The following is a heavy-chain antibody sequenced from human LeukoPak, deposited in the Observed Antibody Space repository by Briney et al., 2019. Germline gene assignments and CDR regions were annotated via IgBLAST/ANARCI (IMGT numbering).Heavy chain of an antibody. CDR1: GGSISSFH. CDR2: IYDSGST. D-gene: IGHD1-26*01. J-gene: IGHJ4*02. CDR3: ARTYSGRSYYFDC. Sequence: SETLSLTCTVSGGSISSFHWSWIRQPPGKGLEHIGNIYDSGSTYYTPSLKRRVTISVDTSKNQFSLKLSSVTAADTAVYYCARTYSGRSYYFDCWGQGTLVTVSS. V-gene: IGHV4-59*01.